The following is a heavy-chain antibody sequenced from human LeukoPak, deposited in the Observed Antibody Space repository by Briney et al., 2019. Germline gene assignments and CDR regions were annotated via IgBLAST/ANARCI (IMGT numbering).Heavy chain of an antibody. V-gene: IGHV4-4*07. Sequence: PSETLSLTCTVSGGSIRTYYWSWIRQPAGKGLEWIGRIYTCGSTNYNPSLQSRVSMSVDTAKNQLSLRLSSVTAADTGVYYCARDRADLGFSSTWGVDVWGQGTTVTVSS. D-gene: IGHD6-13*01. CDR3: ARDRADLGFSSTWGVDV. CDR1: GGSIRTYY. J-gene: IGHJ6*02. CDR2: IYTCGST.